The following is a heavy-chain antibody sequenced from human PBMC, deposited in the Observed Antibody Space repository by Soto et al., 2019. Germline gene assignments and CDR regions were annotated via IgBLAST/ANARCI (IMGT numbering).Heavy chain of an antibody. CDR2: ISYDGSNK. J-gene: IGHJ4*02. V-gene: IGHV3-30-3*01. Sequence: QVQLVESGGGVVQPGRSLRLSCAASGFTFSSYAMHWVRQAPGKGLEWVAVISYDGSNKYYADSVKGRFTISRDDSKGTLYLQMDSLRAEETAVYYFARGFSWWYFNSSGSVLFDYWCQGTRVTVSS. D-gene: IGHD3-22*01. CDR3: ARGFSWWYFNSSGSVLFDY. CDR1: GFTFSSYA.